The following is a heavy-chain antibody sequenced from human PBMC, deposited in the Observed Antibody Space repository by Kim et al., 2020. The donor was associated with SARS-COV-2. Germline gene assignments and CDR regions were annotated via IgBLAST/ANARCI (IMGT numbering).Heavy chain of an antibody. Sequence: GGSLRLSCAASEFTFSKSWMHWVRQVPGKGPMWVSRIDTRGSSTIYADSVKGLFTISRDNTKNTLYLQMNSLRVEDSAVYYCARDQSRAGPTTVDSWRQGPLVTVSS. CDR2: IDTRGSST. V-gene: IGHV3-74*01. CDR1: EFTFSKSW. J-gene: IGHJ4*02. CDR3: ARDQSRAGPTTVDS. D-gene: IGHD1-26*01.